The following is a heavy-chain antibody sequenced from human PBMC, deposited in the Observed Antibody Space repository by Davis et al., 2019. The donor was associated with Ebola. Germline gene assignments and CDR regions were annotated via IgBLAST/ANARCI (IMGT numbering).Heavy chain of an antibody. D-gene: IGHD2/OR15-2a*01. J-gene: IGHJ6*04. CDR1: AGSNSSSSYY. V-gene: IGHV4-39*07. CDR3: AILLGRYYYDGMDV. Sequence: MPSETLSLTCTVSAGSNSSSSYYWGRICQRTAKGPAWIGCIYYSGSTYYHPSLKSRITMSVDTSKNQFSLKLSSVTAADTAVYYCAILLGRYYYDGMDVWGKGTTVTVSS. CDR2: IYYSGST.